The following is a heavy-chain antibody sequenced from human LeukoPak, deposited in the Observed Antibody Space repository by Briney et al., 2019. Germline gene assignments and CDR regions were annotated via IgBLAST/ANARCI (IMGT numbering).Heavy chain of an antibody. D-gene: IGHD3-9*01. Sequence: PGRSLRLSCAASGFTLEDYGMHWVRQAPGKGLKWVSSISWHSGNIAYVDSVRGRFNISRANAKKSLSLQMNSLRAEDTALYYCVKGRGLRYFDWLLKKDAFEIWGQGTMVTVSS. CDR2: ISWHSGNI. V-gene: IGHV3-9*01. CDR3: VKGRGLRYFDWLLKKDAFEI. J-gene: IGHJ3*02. CDR1: GFTLEDYG.